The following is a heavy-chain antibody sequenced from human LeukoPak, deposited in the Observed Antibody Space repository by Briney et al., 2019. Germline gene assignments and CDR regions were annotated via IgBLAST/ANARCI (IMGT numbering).Heavy chain of an antibody. Sequence: SETLSLTCAVYGGSFSGYYWSWIRQPPGKGLEWIGEINHSGSTNYNPSLKSRVTISVDTSKNQFSLKLSSVTAADTAVYYCARHGARRYGSGKGAFDIWGQGTMVTVSS. CDR2: INHSGST. CDR3: ARHGARRYGSGKGAFDI. CDR1: GGSFSGYY. V-gene: IGHV4-34*01. J-gene: IGHJ3*02. D-gene: IGHD3-10*01.